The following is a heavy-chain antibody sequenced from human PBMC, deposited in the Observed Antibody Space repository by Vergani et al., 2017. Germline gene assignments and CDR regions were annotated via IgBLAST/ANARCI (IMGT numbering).Heavy chain of an antibody. D-gene: IGHD6-19*01. J-gene: IGHJ6*03. V-gene: IGHV4-39*07. CDR2: IYTSGST. CDR1: GGSISSSSYY. Sequence: QLQLQESGPGLVKPSETLSLTCTVSGGSISSSSYYWGWIRQPPGKGLEWIGSIYTSGSTNYNPSLKSRVTMSVDTSKNQFSLKLSSVTAADTAVYYCARELQTPSVAGINYYYYYMDVWGKGTTVTVSS. CDR3: ARELQTPSVAGINYYYYYMDV.